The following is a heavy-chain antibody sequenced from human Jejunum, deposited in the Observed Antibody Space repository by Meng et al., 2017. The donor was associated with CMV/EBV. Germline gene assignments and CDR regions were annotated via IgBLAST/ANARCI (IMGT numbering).Heavy chain of an antibody. V-gene: IGHV4-59*08. Sequence: QVELQESGPGLVKPSATLSLTCAVSGGSISTYDWSWIRQPPGKGLEWIGNNYYSGSTNYNPSLASRVTISVDSSKNQFSLKLSSVTAAGTAVYYCARHQNGGTYPLDYWGQGTLVTVSS. CDR3: ARHQNGGTYPLDY. J-gene: IGHJ4*02. D-gene: IGHD3-16*02. CDR1: GGSISTYD. CDR2: NYYSGST.